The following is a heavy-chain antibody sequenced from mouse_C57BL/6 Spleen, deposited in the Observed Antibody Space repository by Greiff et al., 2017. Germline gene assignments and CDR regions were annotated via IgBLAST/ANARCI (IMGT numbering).Heavy chain of an antibody. CDR2: ISDGGSYT. V-gene: IGHV5-4*03. CDR1: GFTFSSYA. Sequence: EVMLVESGGGLVKPGGSLKLSCAASGFTFSSYAMSWVSQTPEKRLEWVATISDGGSYTYYPDNVKGRFTFSRDNAKNNLYLEMRHLKSEDTSMCYCTRGGTTVVSYFDYWGQGTTLTVSS. D-gene: IGHD1-1*01. J-gene: IGHJ2*01. CDR3: TRGGTTVVSYFDY.